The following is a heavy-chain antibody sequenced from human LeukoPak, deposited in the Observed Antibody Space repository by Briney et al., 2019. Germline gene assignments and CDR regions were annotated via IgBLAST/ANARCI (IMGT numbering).Heavy chain of an antibody. Sequence: GGSLRLSCAASGFTFSNYAIHWVRQAPGKGLEWVAVISYDGSNEYHADSVKGRFTISRDNSKNTLYLQMNSLRVEDTAVYYCAREPYSSGWYFSYYFDYWGQGTLVTVSS. CDR3: AREPYSSGWYFSYYFDY. D-gene: IGHD6-19*01. CDR2: ISYDGSNE. V-gene: IGHV3-30-3*01. CDR1: GFTFSNYA. J-gene: IGHJ4*02.